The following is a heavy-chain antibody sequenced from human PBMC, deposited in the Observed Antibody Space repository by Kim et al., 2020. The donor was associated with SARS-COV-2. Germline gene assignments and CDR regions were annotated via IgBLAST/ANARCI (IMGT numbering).Heavy chain of an antibody. J-gene: IGHJ4*02. D-gene: IGHD4-17*01. V-gene: IGHV4-31*02. Sequence: YNPSLKSRVTISVDTSKNQFSLKLSSVTAADTAVYYCARARTTVTTIDYWGQGTLVTVSS. CDR3: ARARTTVTTIDY.